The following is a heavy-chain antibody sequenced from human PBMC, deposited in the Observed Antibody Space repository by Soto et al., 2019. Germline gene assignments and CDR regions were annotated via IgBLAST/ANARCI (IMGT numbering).Heavy chain of an antibody. V-gene: IGHV3-23*01. D-gene: IGHD2-2*01. CDR3: AKSGQSSWANMDV. Sequence: EVQLLESGGGLVQPGGSLRLSCAASGFTFSSYATNWVRQAPGKGLEWVSTISGSGDKTYYADSVKGRFTISRDNSKNTFSLQMNSLRAEDTAVYYCAKSGQSSWANMDVWGQGTTVTVSS. CDR2: ISGSGDKT. J-gene: IGHJ6*02. CDR1: GFTFSSYA.